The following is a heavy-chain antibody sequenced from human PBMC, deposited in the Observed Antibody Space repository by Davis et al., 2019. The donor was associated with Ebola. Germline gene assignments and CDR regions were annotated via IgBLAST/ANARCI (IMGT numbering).Heavy chain of an antibody. V-gene: IGHV5-51*01. CDR2: IYPGDSDT. J-gene: IGHJ6*02. D-gene: IGHD4-17*01. Sequence: PGGSLRLSCKGSGYSFTNYWIGWVRQTPGKGLEWMGIIYPGDSDTRYSLSFQGQVTISADKSISTAYLQWSSLKASDTAMYYCARNGDYYYYYGMDVWGQGTTVTVSS. CDR3: ARNGDYYYYYGMDV. CDR1: GYSFTNYW.